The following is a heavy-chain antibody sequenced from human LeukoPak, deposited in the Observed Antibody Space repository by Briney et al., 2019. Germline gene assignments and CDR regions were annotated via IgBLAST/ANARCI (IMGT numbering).Heavy chain of an antibody. D-gene: IGHD3-22*01. CDR2: VSDGGGNT. Sequence: PGGSLRLSCVASGFTFTTYAMIWVRQPPGEGLEWVSAVSDGGGNTYYADSVKGRFTISRDNSKNTVYLQMNSLRAEDTALYFCAKEGDNSGYSRGRLDYWGQGALVTVSS. CDR1: GFTFTTYA. CDR3: AKEGDNSGYSRGRLDY. V-gene: IGHV3-23*01. J-gene: IGHJ4*02.